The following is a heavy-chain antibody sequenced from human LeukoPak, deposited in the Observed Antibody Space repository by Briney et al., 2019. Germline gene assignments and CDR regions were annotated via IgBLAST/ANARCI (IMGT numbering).Heavy chain of an antibody. D-gene: IGHD3-9*01. CDR3: ARERYYDSLTGYTEGAFDY. Sequence: GGSLRLSCTASGFTLSSYSMHWVRQAPGKGLEWVSYISSSGTTFYYADSVKGRFTISRDNARNSLYLQINSLRAEDAAVYYCARERYYDSLTGYTEGAFDYWGQGTLVTVSS. V-gene: IGHV3-48*01. CDR2: ISSSGTTF. CDR1: GFTLSSYS. J-gene: IGHJ4*02.